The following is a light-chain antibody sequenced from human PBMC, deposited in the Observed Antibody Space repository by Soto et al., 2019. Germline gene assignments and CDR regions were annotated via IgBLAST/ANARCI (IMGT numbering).Light chain of an antibody. Sequence: EIVRTQSPATLSVSPGERATLSCRASQSVNSDLAWYQQKPGQAPRLLIYGATTRATGIPARFSGSGSGTEFSLTISSLLSEDFALYYCQQYKKWPPLTFGGGTKVDIK. V-gene: IGKV3D-15*01. CDR1: QSVNSD. CDR2: GAT. CDR3: QQYKKWPPLT. J-gene: IGKJ4*01.